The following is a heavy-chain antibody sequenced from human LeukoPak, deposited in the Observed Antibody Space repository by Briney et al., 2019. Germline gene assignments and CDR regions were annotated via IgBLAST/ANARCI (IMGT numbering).Heavy chain of an antibody. CDR1: EHTFSNYD. J-gene: IGHJ6*02. CDR3: ARATGSGSPRGVSYYYYGMDV. CDR2: MNPNSGNT. Sequence: GASVKVSCKASEHTFSNYDINWVRQAAGQGLEWVGWMNPNSGNTGYAQKFQGRVTMTRNTSIRTAYMELSSLTSEDTAVYYCARATGSGSPRGVSYYYYGMDVRGQGTTVTVSS. V-gene: IGHV1-8*01. D-gene: IGHD3-10*01.